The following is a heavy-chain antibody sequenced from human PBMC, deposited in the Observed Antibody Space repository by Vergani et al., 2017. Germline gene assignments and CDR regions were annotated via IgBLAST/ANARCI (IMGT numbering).Heavy chain of an antibody. D-gene: IGHD3-10*01. CDR2: IYHSGST. Sequence: QVQLQESGPGLVKPSETLSLTCAVSGYSISSGYYWGWIRQPPGKGLEWIGSIYHSGSTYYNPSLKSRVTISVDTSKNQFSRKLSSVTAADTAVYYCARQIWFGELFQSYYYYGMDVWGQGTTVTVSS. J-gene: IGHJ6*02. CDR3: ARQIWFGELFQSYYYYGMDV. CDR1: GYSISSGYY. V-gene: IGHV4-38-2*01.